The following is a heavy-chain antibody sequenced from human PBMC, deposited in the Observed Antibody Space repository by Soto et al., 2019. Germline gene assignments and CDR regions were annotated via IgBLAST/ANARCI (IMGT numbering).Heavy chain of an antibody. Sequence: GGSLRLSCAASGFTFRTYWMSWVRQAPGKGLGWVANINQDGSERNYVDSAKGRFTISRDNAKNSLYLQVNSLRADDTAVYYCAGDTPYGDSHDFWGQGTLVTVS. CDR2: INQDGSER. V-gene: IGHV3-7*03. CDR1: GFTFRTYW. J-gene: IGHJ4*02. CDR3: AGDTPYGDSHDF. D-gene: IGHD4-17*01.